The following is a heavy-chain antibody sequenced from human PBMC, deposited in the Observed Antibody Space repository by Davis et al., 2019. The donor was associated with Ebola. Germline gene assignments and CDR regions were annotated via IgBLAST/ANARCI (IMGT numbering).Heavy chain of an antibody. V-gene: IGHV3-15*07. CDR1: GFTFSNAW. J-gene: IGHJ4*02. CDR3: TRGSGFN. Sequence: GEPLKISCAASGFTFSNAWMNWVRQAPGKGLAWVGRIKSKSDHGTTDYAAPVKGRFSISRDDSQNTLYLQMNSLRIEDTAVYYCTRGSGFNWGQGTLVTVSS. CDR2: IKSKSDHGTT. D-gene: IGHD3-10*01.